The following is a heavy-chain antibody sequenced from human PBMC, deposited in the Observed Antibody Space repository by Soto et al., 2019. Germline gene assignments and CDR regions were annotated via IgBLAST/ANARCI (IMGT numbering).Heavy chain of an antibody. CDR1: GFTFSDHY. Sequence: EVQLVESGGGLVQPGGSLRLSCAASGFTFSDHYMDWVRQAPGKGLEWVGRTRNKANSYTTEYAASVKGRYTISRDDSKSSLYLQMNSLKAEDTAVYYCARVGRYCSGGSCHSDGYFDLWGRGILVTVSS. V-gene: IGHV3-72*01. J-gene: IGHJ2*01. D-gene: IGHD2-15*01. CDR3: ARVGRYCSGGSCHSDGYFDL. CDR2: TRNKANSYTT.